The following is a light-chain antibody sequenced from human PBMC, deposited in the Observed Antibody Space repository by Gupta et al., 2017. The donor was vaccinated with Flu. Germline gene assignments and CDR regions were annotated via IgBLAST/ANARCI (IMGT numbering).Light chain of an antibody. CDR1: STDIGSYDY. V-gene: IGLV2-14*01. CDR3: CSYRYIVTLV. CDR2: EVS. Sequence: QSALTQPASVSGSPGQSITISCTGTSTDIGSYDYVSWYQQHPGKAPKLIIFEVSDRPAGISNRFSGSKSANTASLTISGLQAEDEADYYCCSYRYIVTLVFGTGTRVNV. J-gene: IGLJ1*01.